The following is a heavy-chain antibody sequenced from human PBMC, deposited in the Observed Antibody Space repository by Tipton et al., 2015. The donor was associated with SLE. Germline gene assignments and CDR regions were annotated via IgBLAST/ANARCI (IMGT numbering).Heavy chain of an antibody. CDR2: IYHSGST. D-gene: IGHD3-22*01. CDR3: AGGSGYYDY. CDR1: GGSISSGYY. V-gene: IGHV4-38-2*02. J-gene: IGHJ4*02. Sequence: TLSLTCTVSGGSISSGYYWGWIRQPPGKGLEWIGSIYHSGSTYYNPSLKSRVTISVDTSKNQFSLKLSSVTAADTAVYYCAGGSGYYDYWGQGTLVTVSS.